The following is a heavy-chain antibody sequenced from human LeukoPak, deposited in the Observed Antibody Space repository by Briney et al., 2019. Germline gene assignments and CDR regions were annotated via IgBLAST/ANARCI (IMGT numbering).Heavy chain of an antibody. V-gene: IGHV1-24*01. D-gene: IGHD1/OR15-1a*01. CDR2: FDPEKDEI. Sequence: ASVKVSCKISGHTLIELSMHWVRQAPAQGLEWMGGFDPEKDEIIYAQKFQGRVTMTEDTSTDTAYMELSSLRSEDTAVYYCATDLRTQAREGYYFDYWGKGTLVTVSS. CDR1: GHTLIELS. CDR3: ATDLRTQAREGYYFDY. J-gene: IGHJ4*02.